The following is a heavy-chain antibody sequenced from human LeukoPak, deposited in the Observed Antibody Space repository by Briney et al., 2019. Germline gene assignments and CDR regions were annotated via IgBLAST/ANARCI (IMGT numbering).Heavy chain of an antibody. CDR1: GFTFYDYG. CDR3: VKDVGGSYAFDY. CDR2: INDNGGRT. J-gene: IGHJ4*02. Sequence: PGRSLRLCCAASGFTFYDYGIHWVRQAPGKGLEYVSGINDNGGRTHYGDSVKGRFSISRDNSKNTLHLQMSTLRAEDTALYYCVKDVGGSYAFDYWGQGILVTVAS. D-gene: IGHD1-26*01. V-gene: IGHV3-64D*09.